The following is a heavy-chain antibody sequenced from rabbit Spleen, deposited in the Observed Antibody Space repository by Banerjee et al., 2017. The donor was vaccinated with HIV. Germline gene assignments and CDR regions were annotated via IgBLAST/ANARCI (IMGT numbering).Heavy chain of an antibody. Sequence: QEQLKESGGGLVQPGGSLKLSCKASGFTLSSYYMNWVRQAPGKGLEWIGYIDPLFGITYYANWVNGRFSISKASWTTVTLQMTSLTAADTATYFCARNFDLWGQGTLVTVS. V-gene: IGHV1S39*01. J-gene: IGHJ4*01. CDR2: IDPLFGIT. CDR3: ARNFDL. CDR1: GFTLSSYYM.